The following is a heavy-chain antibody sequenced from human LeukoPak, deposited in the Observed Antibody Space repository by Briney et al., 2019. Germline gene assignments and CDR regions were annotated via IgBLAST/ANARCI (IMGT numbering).Heavy chain of an antibody. V-gene: IGHV3-11*01. CDR2: ISSSGSTI. D-gene: IGHD3-16*02. CDR3: AGARMITFGGVIGFDY. CDR1: GFTFSDYY. J-gene: IGHJ4*02. Sequence: GGSLRLSCAASGFTFSDYYMSWIRQAPGKGLEWVSYISSSGSTIYYADSVKGRFTISRDNAKNSLYLQMNSLRAEDTAVYYCAGARMITFGGVIGFDYWGQGTLVTVSS.